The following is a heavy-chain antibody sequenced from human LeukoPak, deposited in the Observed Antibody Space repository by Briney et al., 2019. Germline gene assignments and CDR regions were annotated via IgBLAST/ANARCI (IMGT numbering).Heavy chain of an antibody. Sequence: GGSLRLSCAASGFTFSSYSMNWVRQAPGKGLEWVSSISSSSSYIYYADSVKGRFTISRDNAKNSLYLQMNSLRAEDTAVYYCARGPTEYCGGDYYSTYFDYWGQGTLVTVSS. V-gene: IGHV3-21*01. D-gene: IGHD2-21*02. CDR3: ARGPTEYCGGDYYSTYFDY. CDR1: GFTFSSYS. J-gene: IGHJ4*02. CDR2: ISSSSSYI.